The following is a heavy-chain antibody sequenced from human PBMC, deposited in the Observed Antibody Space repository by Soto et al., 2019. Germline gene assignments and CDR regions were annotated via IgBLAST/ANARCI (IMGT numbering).Heavy chain of an antibody. J-gene: IGHJ4*02. Sequence: QVQLQESGPGLVKPSETLSLTCSVSGDSISSYYWSWIRQPAGKGLEWIGRIYSSEDTNYNPSLKSRVTMSVDTSKNQFSLRLSSVTVADTAVYYCSREYTKIVDGPTPFYFHFWGQGTLVTVS. CDR2: IYSSEDT. D-gene: IGHD6-19*01. V-gene: IGHV4-4*07. CDR3: SREYTKIVDGPTPFYFHF. CDR1: GDSISSYY.